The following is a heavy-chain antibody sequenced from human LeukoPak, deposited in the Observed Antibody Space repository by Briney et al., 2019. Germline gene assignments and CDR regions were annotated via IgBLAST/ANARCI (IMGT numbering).Heavy chain of an antibody. Sequence: TLSLTCTVTGGSVSSGSYYWSWIRQPPGKGLEWIGYIYYSGGTNYNPSLNSRVTISVDTSKNQFSLKLSSVTAADTAVYYCARDLGPSSSWSHLDYWGQGTLVTVSS. CDR1: GGSVSSGSYY. V-gene: IGHV4-61*01. D-gene: IGHD6-13*01. J-gene: IGHJ4*02. CDR3: ARDLGPSSSWSHLDY. CDR2: IYYSGGT.